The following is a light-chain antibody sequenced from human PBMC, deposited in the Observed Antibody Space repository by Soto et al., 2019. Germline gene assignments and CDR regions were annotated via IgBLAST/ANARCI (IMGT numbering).Light chain of an antibody. CDR2: GAS. CDR3: QQYGSSWT. J-gene: IGKJ1*01. Sequence: EIVLTQSPCTLSLXXGEGAALSCRASQSVSSNYLAWYQQKPGQAPRLLIYGASSRATGIPDRFSGSGSGTDFTLTISRLEPEDFAVYYCQQYGSSWTFGQGTKVDIK. V-gene: IGKV3-20*01. CDR1: QSVSSNY.